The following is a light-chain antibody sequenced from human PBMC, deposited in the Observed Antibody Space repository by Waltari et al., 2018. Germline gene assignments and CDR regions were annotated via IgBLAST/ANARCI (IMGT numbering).Light chain of an antibody. J-gene: IGKJ2*01. CDR3: HQYGSSLPT. Sequence: ENVLPQSTGTLSLSPGEQANLSCRASQSVNSNYLAWYQQGPGQAPRLLIYGASTRATGIPDRFSGSGSGTDFTLTISGLEPEDSAMYYCHQYGSSLPTFGQGTKLEI. V-gene: IGKV3-20*01. CDR1: QSVNSNY. CDR2: GAS.